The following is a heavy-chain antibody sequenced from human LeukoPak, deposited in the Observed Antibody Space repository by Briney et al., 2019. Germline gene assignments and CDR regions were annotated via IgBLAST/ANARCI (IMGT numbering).Heavy chain of an antibody. V-gene: IGHV3-21*01. CDR1: GFTFSSYS. CDR2: ISSSSSYI. D-gene: IGHD3-22*01. Sequence: GGSLRLSCAASGFTFSSYSMNWVRQAPGKGLGWVSSISSSSSYIYYADSVKGRFIISRDNAKNSLYLQMNSLRAEDTAVYYCARDLRPRPQISITMIVVVTDWFDPWGQGTLVTVSS. J-gene: IGHJ5*02. CDR3: ARDLRPRPQISITMIVVVTDWFDP.